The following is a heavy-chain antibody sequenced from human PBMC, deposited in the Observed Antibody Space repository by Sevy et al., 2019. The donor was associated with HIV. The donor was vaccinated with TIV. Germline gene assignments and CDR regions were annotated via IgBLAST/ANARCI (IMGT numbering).Heavy chain of an antibody. CDR2: IRSKANSYAT. D-gene: IGHD3-22*01. CDR1: GFTFSGSA. J-gene: IGHJ5*02. CDR3: TRPNPGIGDYYDSSGSSNNWFDP. Sequence: GGSLRLSCAASGFTFSGSAMHWVRQASGKGLEWVGRIRSKANSYATAYAASVKGRFTISRDDSKKTAYLQMNSLQTEDTVVYYCTRPNPGIGDYYDSSGSSNNWFDPWGQGTLVTVSS. V-gene: IGHV3-73*01.